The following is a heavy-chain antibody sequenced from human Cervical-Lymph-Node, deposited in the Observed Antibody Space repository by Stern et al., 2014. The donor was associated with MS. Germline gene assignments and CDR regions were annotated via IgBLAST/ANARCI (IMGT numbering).Heavy chain of an antibody. D-gene: IGHD3-16*01. CDR2: INPNGSVT. CDR3: TRAVGGVGRE. V-gene: IGHV1-46*01. J-gene: IGHJ4*02. CDR1: GYNFTNYY. Sequence: QVQLVQSGPEVKKPGASVMVSCKTSGYNFTNYYIHWVRQAPGQGLEWMGIINPNGSVTASAQKFQGRLTMTRDTSTTTVYMRLITLTSEDTAMYYCTRAVGGVGREWGQGTLVFVSS.